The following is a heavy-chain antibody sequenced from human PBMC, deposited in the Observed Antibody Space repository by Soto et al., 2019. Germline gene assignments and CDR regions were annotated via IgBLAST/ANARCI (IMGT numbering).Heavy chain of an antibody. CDR1: GYPVTAYY. Sequence: QLHLVQSGAVVKKPGASVTVSCSASGYPVTAYYMHWVRQAPGRGLEWMGGINPATGAAKYTQTFRGRVTRTRDTSTSTVFMELSGLTSEATAVFYCARGGGVGVAGSAAFDMWGQGTLVTVSS. CDR2: INPATGAA. D-gene: IGHD3-3*01. V-gene: IGHV1-2*02. CDR3: ARGGGVGVAGSAAFDM. J-gene: IGHJ3*02.